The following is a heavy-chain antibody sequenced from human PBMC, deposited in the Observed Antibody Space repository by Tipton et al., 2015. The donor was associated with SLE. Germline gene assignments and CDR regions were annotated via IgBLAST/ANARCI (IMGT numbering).Heavy chain of an antibody. CDR1: GGSITSGGYY. Sequence: LRLSCTVSGGSITSGGYYWGWIRQHPVKGLEWIGYIYASGSAYYNPSLKSRVAISVDTSKNQFSLKLSSVTAADTAVYYCAAQSRNVPFDHWGQGTLVIVSS. V-gene: IGHV4-31*02. CDR2: IYASGSA. CDR3: AAQSRNVPFDH. D-gene: IGHD2-2*01. J-gene: IGHJ4*02.